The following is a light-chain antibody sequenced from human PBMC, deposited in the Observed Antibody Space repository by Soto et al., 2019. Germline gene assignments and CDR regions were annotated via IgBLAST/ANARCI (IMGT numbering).Light chain of an antibody. Sequence: EIVLTQSPAILSLSPGERATLSCRASQSVGNYLAWYQQKPGQAPRLLIYDASNRATGIPARFSGSGSGTDFTLTISSLEPEDFAVYYCQQRSNWLTFGGGTKVEIK. CDR2: DAS. J-gene: IGKJ4*01. CDR1: QSVGNY. V-gene: IGKV3-11*01. CDR3: QQRSNWLT.